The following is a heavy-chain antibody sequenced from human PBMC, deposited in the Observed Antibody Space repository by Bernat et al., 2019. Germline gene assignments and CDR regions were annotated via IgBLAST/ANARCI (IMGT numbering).Heavy chain of an antibody. Sequence: EVHLVESGGGLVQPGGSLRLSCAASGFTFSVSWMSWVRQAPGKGLEWVANINQDGSEKYYVDSVRGRFTISRDNAKNSLYLQMNSLRADDTAVYYCARSPRTGDVDYWGQGTLVTVSS. D-gene: IGHD7-27*01. CDR1: GFTFSVSW. J-gene: IGHJ4*02. CDR2: INQDGSEK. CDR3: ARSPRTGDVDY. V-gene: IGHV3-7*03.